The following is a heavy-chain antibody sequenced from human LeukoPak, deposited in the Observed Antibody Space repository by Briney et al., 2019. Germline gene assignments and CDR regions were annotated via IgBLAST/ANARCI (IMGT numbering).Heavy chain of an antibody. Sequence: ASVKVSCKASGYTFTSYYMHWVRQAPGQGLEWMGIINPSGGSTSYAQKFQDRVTITRDRSMSTAYMELSSLRSEDTAMYYCARSETGDYFDYWGQGTLVTVSS. V-gene: IGHV1-46*01. J-gene: IGHJ4*02. CDR3: ARSETGDYFDY. CDR2: INPSGGST. CDR1: GYTFTSYY.